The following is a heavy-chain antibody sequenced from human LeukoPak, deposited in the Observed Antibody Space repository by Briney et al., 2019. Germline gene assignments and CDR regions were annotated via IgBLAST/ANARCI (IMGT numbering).Heavy chain of an antibody. D-gene: IGHD3-9*01. CDR1: GYNFHNYG. V-gene: IGHV1-18*01. Sequence: ASVKVSCKPSGYNFHNYGVTWVRQAPGQGLEWVGFIYDGDPRYAQKFQGRVTLTTDRSTNTAYMELRNLRSDDTALYYCARALLGVLTGVLEYWGHGALVSVSS. CDR2: IYDGDP. J-gene: IGHJ4*01. CDR3: ARALLGVLTGVLEY.